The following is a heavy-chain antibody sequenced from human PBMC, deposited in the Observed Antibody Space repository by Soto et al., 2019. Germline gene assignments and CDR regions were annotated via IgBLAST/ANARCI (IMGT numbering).Heavy chain of an antibody. D-gene: IGHD1-1*01. J-gene: IGHJ4*02. CDR3: ARSLFLASTGIEPFDF. CDR2: SSGGGNDA. Sequence: GGSLRLSCAASGFTFSSYAMSWVRQAPGKGLEWVSSSSGGGNDAYYADSVKGRFTISRDNSRNTLYLQMSSLRADDTAVHYCARSLFLASTGIEPFDFWGRGTLVTVSS. V-gene: IGHV3-23*01. CDR1: GFTFSSYA.